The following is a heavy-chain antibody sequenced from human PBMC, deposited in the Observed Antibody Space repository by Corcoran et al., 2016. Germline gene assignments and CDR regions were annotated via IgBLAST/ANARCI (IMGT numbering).Heavy chain of an antibody. Sequence: QVQLQQWGAGLLKPSETLSLTCAVYGGSFSGYYWSWIRQPPGKGLEWIGEINHSGSTNYNPSLKSRVTISVDTSKNQFSLKLSSVTAAATAVYYCARGPERLFFDPWGQGTLVTVSS. CDR3: ARGPERLFFDP. CDR2: INHSGST. V-gene: IGHV4-34*01. J-gene: IGHJ5*02. CDR1: GGSFSGYY. D-gene: IGHD1-1*01.